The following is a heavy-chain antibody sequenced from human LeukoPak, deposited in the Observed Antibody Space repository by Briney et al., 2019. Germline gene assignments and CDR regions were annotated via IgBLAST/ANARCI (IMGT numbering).Heavy chain of an antibody. CDR3: ASNTVGATHSYYFDY. CDR2: INHSGST. CDR1: GGSFSGYY. J-gene: IGHJ4*02. V-gene: IGHV4-34*01. Sequence: SETLSLTCAVYGGSFSGYYWSWIRQPPGKGLEWIGEINHSGSTNYNPSLKSRVTISVDTSKNQFSLKLSSVTAADTAVYYCASNTVGATHSYYFDYWGQGTLVTVSS. D-gene: IGHD1-26*01.